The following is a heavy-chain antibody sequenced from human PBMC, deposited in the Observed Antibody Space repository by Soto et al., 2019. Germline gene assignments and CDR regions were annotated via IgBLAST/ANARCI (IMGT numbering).Heavy chain of an antibody. Sequence: QVQLQESGPGLVKPSETLSLTCTVSGGSISSYYWSWFRQPPGKGLEWIGYIYYSGSTNYNPSLKSRVTISVDTSKNQFSLKLSSVTAADTAVYYCARAGVDYGDYNVWGQGTLVTVSS. CDR1: GGSISSYY. D-gene: IGHD4-17*01. V-gene: IGHV4-59*08. CDR2: IYYSGST. J-gene: IGHJ4*02. CDR3: ARAGVDYGDYNV.